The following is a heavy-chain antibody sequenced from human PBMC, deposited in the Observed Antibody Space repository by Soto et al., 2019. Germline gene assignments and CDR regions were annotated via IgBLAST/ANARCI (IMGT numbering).Heavy chain of an antibody. CDR1: GYTFTSYG. J-gene: IGHJ6*02. CDR3: ARTQSPRKDYYGMDV. Sequence: QVQLVQSGAEVKKPGASVKVSCKASGYTFTSYGISWVRQAPGQGLEWMGWISAYNGNTNYAQKLQGRVTMTTDTSMSTAYMELRSLRSDDTAVYYCARTQSPRKDYYGMDVWGQGTTVTVSS. V-gene: IGHV1-18*01. CDR2: ISAYNGNT.